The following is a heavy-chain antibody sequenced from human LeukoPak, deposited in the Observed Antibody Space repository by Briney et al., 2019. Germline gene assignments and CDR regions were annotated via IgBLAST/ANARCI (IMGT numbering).Heavy chain of an antibody. CDR1: GFIFSTYS. V-gene: IGHV3-21*01. Sequence: GGSLRLSCTASGFIFSTYSMIWVRRAPGKGLEWVSSISSGSSNIYYADSVKGRFTISRDNAQNSLYLQMNSLRAEDTAVYYCAKGDVSVTREFDYWGQGTLVTVSS. CDR2: ISSGSSNI. CDR3: AKGDVSVTREFDY. J-gene: IGHJ4*02. D-gene: IGHD7-27*01.